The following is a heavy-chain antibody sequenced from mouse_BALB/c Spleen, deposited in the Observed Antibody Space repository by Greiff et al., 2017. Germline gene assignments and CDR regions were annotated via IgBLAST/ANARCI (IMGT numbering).Heavy chain of an antibody. CDR1: GFTFSDYY. CDR2: ISDGGSYT. J-gene: IGHJ4*01. D-gene: IGHD2-12*01. CDR3: ARDYDGRGRAMDY. Sequence: EVQGVESGGGLVKPGGSLKLSCAASGFTFSDYYMSWVRQTPEKRLEWVATISDGGSYTYYPDSVKGRFTIARDNAKNNLYLQMSSLKSEDTAMYYCARDYDGRGRAMDYWGQGTSVTVSS. V-gene: IGHV5-4*02.